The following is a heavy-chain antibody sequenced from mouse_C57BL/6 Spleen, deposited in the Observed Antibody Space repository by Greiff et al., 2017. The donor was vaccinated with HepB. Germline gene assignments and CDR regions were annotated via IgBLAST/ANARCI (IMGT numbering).Heavy chain of an antibody. CDR1: GYTFTSYW. Sequence: QVQLQQPGAELVRPGSSVKLSCKASGYTFTSYWMHWVKQRPIQGLEWIGNIDPSDSETHYNQKFKDKATLTVDKSSSTAYMKLSSLTSEDSAVYYCARGYGSSYVYFDYWGQGTTLTVSS. CDR3: ARGYGSSYVYFDY. CDR2: IDPSDSET. J-gene: IGHJ2*01. V-gene: IGHV1-52*01. D-gene: IGHD1-1*01.